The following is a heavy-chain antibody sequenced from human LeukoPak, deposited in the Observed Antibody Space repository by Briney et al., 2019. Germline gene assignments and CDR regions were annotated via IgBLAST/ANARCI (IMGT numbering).Heavy chain of an antibody. CDR1: GFTFSSYW. D-gene: IGHD3-3*01. J-gene: IGHJ4*02. CDR3: ARDAFGVDKSPF. V-gene: IGHV3-74*01. CDR2: IKSDGSPT. Sequence: GGSLRLSCAASGFTFSSYWMHWVRHAPGKGRVWVPRIKSDGSPTSYADSVKGRFTISRDNAKNTMYLQMNSLRAEDTAVYYCARDAFGVDKSPFWGQGTLVTVSS.